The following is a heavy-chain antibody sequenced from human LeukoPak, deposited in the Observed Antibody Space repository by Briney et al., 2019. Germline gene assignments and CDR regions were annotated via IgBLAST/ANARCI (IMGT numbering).Heavy chain of an antibody. J-gene: IGHJ4*02. Sequence: SETLSLTCTFSGGSITNYYWTWIRQPAGKGLEWIGRIHSSGSTYYNPSLKSRVTLSIHTSQNQFSLRLTAVTAADTAMYYCARGQFSSSFDYWGRGSRVTVSS. CDR2: IHSSGST. CDR3: ARGQFSSSFDY. CDR1: GGSITNYY. D-gene: IGHD5-24*01. V-gene: IGHV4-4*07.